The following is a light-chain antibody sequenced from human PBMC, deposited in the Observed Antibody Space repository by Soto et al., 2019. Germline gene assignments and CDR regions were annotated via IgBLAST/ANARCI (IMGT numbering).Light chain of an antibody. CDR3: SSYTCSSPK. CDR1: SSDVGGYNY. Sequence: SALTQPASVSGSPGQSITISCTGTSSDVGGYNYVSWYQQHPGKAPKLMIYEVSNRPSGVSNRFSGSKSGNTASLTISGLQAEDEADYYCSSYTCSSPKFGGGTQLTVL. CDR2: EVS. J-gene: IGLJ3*02. V-gene: IGLV2-14*01.